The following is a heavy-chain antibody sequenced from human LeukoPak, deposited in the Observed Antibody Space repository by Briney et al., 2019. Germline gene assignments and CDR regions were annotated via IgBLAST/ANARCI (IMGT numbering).Heavy chain of an antibody. Sequence: SETLSLTCTVSGGSISSYYWSWIRQPPGKGLEWIGYIYYSGSTNYNPSLKSRVTISVDTSKNQFSLKLSSVTAADTAVYYCATDRQFWSGRFAAGPYYYMDVWGKGTTVTVSS. V-gene: IGHV4-59*01. CDR3: ATDRQFWSGRFAAGPYYYMDV. CDR2: IYYSGST. J-gene: IGHJ6*03. CDR1: GGSISSYY. D-gene: IGHD3-3*02.